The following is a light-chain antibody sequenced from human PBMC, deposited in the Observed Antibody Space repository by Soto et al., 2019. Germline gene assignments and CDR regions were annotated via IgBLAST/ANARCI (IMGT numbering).Light chain of an antibody. Sequence: QPVLTQPASVSGSPGQSITISCTGTSSDVGGYNYVSWYQQHPGKAPKLMIYDVSNRPSGVSNRFSGSKSGNTASLTISGLQAEDEADYYCSSYTSSSPYVFGTGTKLTV. CDR2: DVS. V-gene: IGLV2-14*01. J-gene: IGLJ1*01. CDR1: SSDVGGYNY. CDR3: SSYTSSSPYV.